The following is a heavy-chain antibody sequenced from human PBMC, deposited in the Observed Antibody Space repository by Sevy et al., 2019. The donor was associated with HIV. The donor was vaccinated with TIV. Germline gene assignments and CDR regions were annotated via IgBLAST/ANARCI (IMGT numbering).Heavy chain of an antibody. D-gene: IGHD5-12*01. J-gene: IGHJ3*02. CDR1: GFTFSSYG. Sequence: GGSLRLSCAASGFTFSSYGMHWVRQAPGKGLEWVAVIWYDGSNKYYADSVKGRFTISRDNSKNTLYLQMNSLRAEDTAVYYCARDPYPAVSDYVTTDAFDIWGQGTKVTVSS. V-gene: IGHV3-33*01. CDR2: IWYDGSNK. CDR3: ARDPYPAVSDYVTTDAFDI.